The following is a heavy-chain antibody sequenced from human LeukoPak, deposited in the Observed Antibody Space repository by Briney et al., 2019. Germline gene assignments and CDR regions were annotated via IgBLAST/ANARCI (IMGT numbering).Heavy chain of an antibody. V-gene: IGHV4-59*13. D-gene: IGHD5-18*01. CDR2: IYYSGST. J-gene: IGHJ5*02. Sequence: SETLSLTCTVSGGSLSNYNWSWIRQPPGKGLEWIGYIYYSGSTKYNPSLKRRVTISLDTSKNKSSLTLNSVTAADTALYSCARESQGGLDSYGPNWFDPWGQGTLVTVSS. CDR1: GGSLSNYN. CDR3: ARESQGGLDSYGPNWFDP.